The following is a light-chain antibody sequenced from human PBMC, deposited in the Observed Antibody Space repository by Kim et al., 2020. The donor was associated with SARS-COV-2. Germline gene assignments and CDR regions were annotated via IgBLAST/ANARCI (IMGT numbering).Light chain of an antibody. Sequence: SSELTQDPAVSVALGQTVRITCQGDSLRNFYASWYQQKPGQAPVLVIYGRNNRPSGIPDRFSGASSGDTASLTITGAQAEDEADTYCNSRDTSGNIWVFG. J-gene: IGLJ3*02. V-gene: IGLV3-19*01. CDR1: SLRNFY. CDR2: GRN. CDR3: NSRDTSGNIWV.